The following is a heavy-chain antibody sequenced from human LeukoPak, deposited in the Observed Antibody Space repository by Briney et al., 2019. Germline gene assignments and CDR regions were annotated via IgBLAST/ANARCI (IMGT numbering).Heavy chain of an antibody. Sequence: PGGSLRLSCVASGFILSNFQMYWVRQAPGKGGEWVSIISLDGSTEFYADSVKGRFTISRDTASNTMHLEMNNLRIEDTAVYYCMRDYMGWFDPWGQGSLVTVSS. V-gene: IGHV3-30-3*01. D-gene: IGHD3-10*01. CDR1: GFILSNFQ. CDR3: MRDYMGWFDP. J-gene: IGHJ5*02. CDR2: ISLDGSTE.